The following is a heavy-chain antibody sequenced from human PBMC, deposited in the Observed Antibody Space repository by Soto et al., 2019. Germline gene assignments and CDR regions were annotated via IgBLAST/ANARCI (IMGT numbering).Heavy chain of an antibody. Sequence: PGGSLRLSCAASGFTFSSYAMTWVRQAPGKGLEWVSGISGNGDNTYYADSVKGRFTISRDNSKNTLYLQMYSLRAEDTAVYYCAKGYTTSPRYNWFDPWGQGTLVTVSS. D-gene: IGHD1-26*01. CDR2: ISGNGDNT. CDR3: AKGYTTSPRYNWFDP. CDR1: GFTFSSYA. V-gene: IGHV3-23*01. J-gene: IGHJ5*02.